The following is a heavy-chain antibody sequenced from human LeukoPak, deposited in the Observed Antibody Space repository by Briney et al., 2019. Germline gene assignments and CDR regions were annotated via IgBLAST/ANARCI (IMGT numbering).Heavy chain of an antibody. CDR2: INPNSGGT. CDR1: GYTFTGYY. Sequence: ASVKVSCKASGYTFTGYYMHWVRQAPGQGLEWMGWINPNSGGTNYAQKFQGRVTMTRDTSISTAYMELGRLRSDDTAVYYCARDRRYKLPAAMTYYYGMDVWGQGTTVTVSS. V-gene: IGHV1-2*02. D-gene: IGHD2-2*01. CDR3: ARDRRYKLPAAMTYYYGMDV. J-gene: IGHJ6*02.